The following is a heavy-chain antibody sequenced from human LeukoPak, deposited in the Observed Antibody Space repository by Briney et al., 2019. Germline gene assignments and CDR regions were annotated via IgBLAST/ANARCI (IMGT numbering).Heavy chain of an antibody. CDR1: GGSISSYY. CDR3: AREGGYCSSTSCYPNFDY. Sequence: SETLSLTCTVSGGSISSYYWSWLRQPPGKGLEWIGYIYYSGSTNYNPSLKSRVTISVDTSKNQFSLKLSSVTAADTAVYYCAREGGYCSSTSCYPNFDYWGQGTLVTVSS. D-gene: IGHD2-2*01. V-gene: IGHV4-59*01. J-gene: IGHJ4*02. CDR2: IYYSGST.